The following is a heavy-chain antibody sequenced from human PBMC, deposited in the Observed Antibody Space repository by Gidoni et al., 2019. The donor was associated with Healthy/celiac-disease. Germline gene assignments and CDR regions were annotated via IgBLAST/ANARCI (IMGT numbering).Heavy chain of an antibody. V-gene: IGHV3-53*02. J-gene: IGHJ3*02. CDR2: IYSGGST. Sequence: EVQLVETGGGLIQPGGSLSLSCAASGFTVSSNYMSWVRQAPGKGLEWVSVIYSGGSTYYADSVKGRFTISRDNSKNTLYLQMNSLRAEDTAVYYCARARGNTAMVWAFDIWGQGTMVTVSS. D-gene: IGHD5-18*01. CDR1: GFTVSSNY. CDR3: ARARGNTAMVWAFDI.